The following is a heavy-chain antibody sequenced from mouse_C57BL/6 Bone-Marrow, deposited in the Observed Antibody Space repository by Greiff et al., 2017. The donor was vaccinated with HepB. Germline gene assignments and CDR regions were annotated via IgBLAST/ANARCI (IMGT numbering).Heavy chain of an antibody. CDR2: IYPGGGYT. CDR1: GYTFTNYW. J-gene: IGHJ1*03. CDR3: ARWGYYGSSSYWYFDV. D-gene: IGHD1-1*01. V-gene: IGHV1-63*01. Sequence: VQLVESGAELVRPGTSVKMSCKASGYTFTNYWIGWAKQRPGHGLEWIGDIYPGGGYTNYNEKFKGKATLTADKSSSTAYMQFSSLTSEDSALYYCARWGYYGSSSYWYFDVWGTGTTVTVSS.